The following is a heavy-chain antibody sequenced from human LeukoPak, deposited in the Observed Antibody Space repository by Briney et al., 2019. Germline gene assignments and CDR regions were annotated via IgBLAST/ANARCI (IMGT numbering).Heavy chain of an antibody. Sequence: PGGSLRLSCAASGFTFSSYAMSWVRRAPGKGLEWVSAISGSGGNTYYADSVKGRFTISRDNSKNTLYLQMNSLRAEDTAVYYCANYCSSTSCYTKPHDYWGQGTLVTVSS. V-gene: IGHV3-23*01. J-gene: IGHJ4*02. CDR1: GFTFSSYA. D-gene: IGHD2-2*02. CDR3: ANYCSSTSCYTKPHDY. CDR2: ISGSGGNT.